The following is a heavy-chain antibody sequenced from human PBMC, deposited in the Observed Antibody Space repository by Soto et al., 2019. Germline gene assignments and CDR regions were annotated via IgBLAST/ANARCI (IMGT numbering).Heavy chain of an antibody. CDR3: TRLISAAHDY. Sequence: EVLLVESGGGMVQPGGSLKLSCAASGFVFKDSSIHWVRQASGKGLEWVGRIRDRAYSYATAYAESVKARFTISRDDSNNTAYLQMSGLKTEDTAIYYCTRLISAAHDYWGQGTLVTVSS. J-gene: IGHJ4*02. V-gene: IGHV3-73*01. D-gene: IGHD3-10*01. CDR1: GFVFKDSS. CDR2: IRDRAYSYAT.